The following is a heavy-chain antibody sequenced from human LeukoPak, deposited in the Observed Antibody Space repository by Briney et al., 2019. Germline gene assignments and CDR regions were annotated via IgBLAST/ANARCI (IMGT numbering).Heavy chain of an antibody. V-gene: IGHV3-72*01. CDR2: TRNRARSYST. CDR3: ARVSTGQAYYYYMDV. Sequence: GGSLRLYCAASGFTFSDHYMDWLRQGPGHGLEWVGRTRNRARSYSTEYAASVKGRFTISRDDSKNALYLQMNSLKIEDAAVYYCARVSTGQAYYYYMDVWGKGTTVTVSS. J-gene: IGHJ6*03. CDR1: GFTFSDHY.